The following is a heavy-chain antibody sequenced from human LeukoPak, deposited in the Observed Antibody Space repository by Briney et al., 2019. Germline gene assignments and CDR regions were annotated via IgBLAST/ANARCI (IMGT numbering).Heavy chain of an antibody. CDR3: ARGRGCSSMSCYPDY. CDR1: GFTFSNYG. J-gene: IGHJ4*02. D-gene: IGHD2-2*01. Sequence: PGGSLRLSCAASGFTFSNYGMHWVRQAPGKGLEWVAVISNDGTNKYYADSVKGRFTFSRDNSKTTLYLQMNSLRTEDTAVYYCARGRGCSSMSCYPDYWGQGTLVTVSS. V-gene: IGHV3-30*03. CDR2: ISNDGTNK.